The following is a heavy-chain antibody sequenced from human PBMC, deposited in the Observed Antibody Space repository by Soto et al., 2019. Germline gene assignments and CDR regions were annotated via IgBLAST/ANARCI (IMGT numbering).Heavy chain of an antibody. CDR3: ARDPGSGSYYGWFDP. Sequence: QVQLQESGPGLVKPSATLSLTCTVSGGSISRYYWNWIRQPPGKGLEWIGYIYYSGSTNYNPSLKSRVTISVDTSKNQFSLKLSSVTAADTAVYYCARDPGSGSYYGWFDPWGQGTLVTVSS. J-gene: IGHJ5*02. CDR2: IYYSGST. CDR1: GGSISRYY. D-gene: IGHD3-10*01. V-gene: IGHV4-59*01.